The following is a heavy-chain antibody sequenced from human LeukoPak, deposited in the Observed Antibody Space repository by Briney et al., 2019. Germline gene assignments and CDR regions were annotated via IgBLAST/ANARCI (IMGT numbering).Heavy chain of an antibody. V-gene: IGHV4-59*01. J-gene: IGHJ6*03. CDR1: GGSISSYY. CDR2: IYYSGST. CDR3: ARETSQKGAHYMDV. D-gene: IGHD3-16*01. Sequence: TLSLTCTVSGGSISSYYGSWIRQPPGKGLEWIGYIYYSGSTNYNPSLKSRVTISVDTSKNQFSLKLTSVTAADTAVYYCARETSQKGAHYMDVWGEGTTVTISS.